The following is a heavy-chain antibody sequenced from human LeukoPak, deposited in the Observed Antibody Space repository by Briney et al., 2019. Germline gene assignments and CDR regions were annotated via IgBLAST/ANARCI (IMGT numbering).Heavy chain of an antibody. Sequence: SETLSLTCTVSGYSISSGYYWGWIRQPPGKGLEWIGSIYHSGSTYYNPSLKSRATISVDTSKNQFSLKLSSVTAADTAVYYCASGATMVRGAENWFDPWGQGTLVTVSS. CDR2: IYHSGST. J-gene: IGHJ5*02. D-gene: IGHD3-10*01. CDR1: GYSISSGYY. CDR3: ASGATMVRGAENWFDP. V-gene: IGHV4-38-2*02.